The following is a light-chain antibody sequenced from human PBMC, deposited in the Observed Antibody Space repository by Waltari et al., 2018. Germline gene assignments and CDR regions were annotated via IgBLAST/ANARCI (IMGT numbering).Light chain of an antibody. Sequence: QSALTQPRSVSGSPGQSVTISCPGTSSDVGGYTYVPWYQQHPDKAPKLIIYDINKRPSGVPDRFSGSKSGNTASLTISGLQAEDEADYYCCSYVGSNIYWVFGGGTKLTVL. CDR1: SSDVGGYTY. V-gene: IGLV2-11*01. J-gene: IGLJ3*02. CDR3: CSYVGSNIYWV. CDR2: DIN.